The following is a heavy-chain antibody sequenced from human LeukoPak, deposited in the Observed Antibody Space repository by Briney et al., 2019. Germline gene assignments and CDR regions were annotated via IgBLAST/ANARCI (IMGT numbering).Heavy chain of an antibody. D-gene: IGHD6-13*01. CDR2: IRYDGSNK. Sequence: GGSLRLSCAASGFTFSSYGMHWVRQAPGKGLEWVAVIRYDGSNKYYADSVKGRFTISRDNSKNTLYLQMSSLRAEDTAVYYCARDNSRIAAAGLGGLFDYWGQGTLVTVSS. CDR3: ARDNSRIAAAGLGGLFDY. CDR1: GFTFSSYG. V-gene: IGHV3-33*01. J-gene: IGHJ4*02.